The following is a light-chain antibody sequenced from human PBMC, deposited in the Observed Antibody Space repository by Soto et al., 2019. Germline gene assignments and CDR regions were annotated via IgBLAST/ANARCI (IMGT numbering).Light chain of an antibody. CDR3: QQYASTPLT. CDR2: DAS. J-gene: IGKJ4*01. V-gene: IGKV3-20*01. CDR1: QSVGRDY. Sequence: EIELTQSPGTLSLSPGERATLSCRASQSVGRDYLSWYQQKRGQAPRLLMYDASSRATGLPDRFSGSGSGTDFTLTISRLEPEDFAEFYCQQYASTPLTFGGGTKVEIK.